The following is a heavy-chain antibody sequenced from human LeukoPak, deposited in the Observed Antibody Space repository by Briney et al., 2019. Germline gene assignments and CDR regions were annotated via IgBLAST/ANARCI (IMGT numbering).Heavy chain of an antibody. CDR3: ARDRGRYYYDSSGYYGDY. CDR1: GYTFTSYY. D-gene: IGHD3-22*01. V-gene: IGHV1-2*02. Sequence: ASVKVSCKASGYTFTSYYMHWVRQAPGQGLEWMGWINPNSGGTNYAQKFQGRVTMTRDTSISTAYMELSRLRSDDTAVYYCARDRGRYYYDSSGYYGDYWGQGTLVTVSS. J-gene: IGHJ4*02. CDR2: INPNSGGT.